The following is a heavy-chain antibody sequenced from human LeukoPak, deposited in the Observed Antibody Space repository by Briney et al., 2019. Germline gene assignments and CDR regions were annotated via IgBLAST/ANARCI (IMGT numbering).Heavy chain of an antibody. V-gene: IGHV4-59*08. Sequence: SETLSLTCTVSGGSISSYYWSWIRQPPGKGLEWIGYIYYSGSTNYNPSLKSRVTISVDTSKNQFSLKLSSVTAADTAVYSCAGFTFFRGVITFDYWGQGTLVTVSS. J-gene: IGHJ4*02. CDR3: AGFTFFRGVITFDY. D-gene: IGHD3-10*01. CDR2: IYYSGST. CDR1: GGSISSYY.